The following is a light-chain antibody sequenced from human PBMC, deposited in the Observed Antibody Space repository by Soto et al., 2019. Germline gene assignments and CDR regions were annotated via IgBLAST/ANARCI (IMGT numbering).Light chain of an antibody. J-gene: IGKJ1*01. Sequence: DIQMTQSPSSLSASVGDRVTITCRASQSISRYVNWYHQKPGKAPKLLIFAASSLLSGVPSRFSGSGSGTDFTLVISGLQREDFGTYYCQQSYSGRAFGQGTKVEI. CDR2: AAS. CDR3: QQSYSGRA. CDR1: QSISRY. V-gene: IGKV1-39*01.